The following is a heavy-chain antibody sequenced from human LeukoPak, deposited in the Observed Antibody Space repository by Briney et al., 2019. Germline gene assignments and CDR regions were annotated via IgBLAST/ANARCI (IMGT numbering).Heavy chain of an antibody. J-gene: IGHJ6*03. CDR1: EYSFTTHW. Sequence: GESLKISCKGSEYSFTTHWIGWVRPMPGKGLDWMGIIFPGDSDTTYSPSFQGQVTISADKSISTAYLQWSSLKASDTAMYYCARHVLAVAGDYYYYMDVWGKGTTVTVSS. CDR2: IFPGDSDT. D-gene: IGHD6-19*01. V-gene: IGHV5-51*01. CDR3: ARHVLAVAGDYYYYMDV.